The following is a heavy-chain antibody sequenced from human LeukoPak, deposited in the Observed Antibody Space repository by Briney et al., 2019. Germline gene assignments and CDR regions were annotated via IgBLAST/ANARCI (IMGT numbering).Heavy chain of an antibody. CDR2: INPSGGST. CDR3: ARDQGEAYYFDY. D-gene: IGHD3-10*01. J-gene: IGHJ4*02. Sequence: ASVTVSCKASGYTFTSYYMHWVRQAPGQGLEWMGIINPSGGSTSHAQKFQGRVTMTRDTSTGTVYMELSSLRSEDTAVYYCARDQGEAYYFDYWGQGTLVTVSS. CDR1: GYTFTSYY. V-gene: IGHV1-46*01.